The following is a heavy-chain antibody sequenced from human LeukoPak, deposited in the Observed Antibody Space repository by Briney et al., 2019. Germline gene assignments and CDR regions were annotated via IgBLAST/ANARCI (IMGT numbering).Heavy chain of an antibody. CDR3: ARESCWGSSGKGFDS. J-gene: IGHJ4*02. Sequence: QPGGSLRLSCAASGFIFTSYSMNWVRQAPGKGLEWVSYISSPSTNIYYVDSVKGRFTISRDNAKNTMYLQMNSLRDEDTAVYYCARESCWGSSGKGFDSWGQGTLVTVSS. V-gene: IGHV3-48*02. D-gene: IGHD7-27*01. CDR2: ISSPSTNI. CDR1: GFIFTSYS.